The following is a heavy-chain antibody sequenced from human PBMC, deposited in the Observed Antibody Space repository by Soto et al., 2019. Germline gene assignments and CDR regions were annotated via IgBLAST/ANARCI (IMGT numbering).Heavy chain of an antibody. Sequence: SVKVSCKASGGTFSSYAISWVRQAPGQGLEWMGGIIPIFGTANYAQKFQGRVTITADESTSTAYMELSSLRSEDTAVYYCASPYDSSGYQPPYFDYWGQGTLVTV. CDR3: ASPYDSSGYQPPYFDY. V-gene: IGHV1-69*13. CDR2: IIPIFGTA. CDR1: GGTFSSYA. J-gene: IGHJ4*02. D-gene: IGHD3-22*01.